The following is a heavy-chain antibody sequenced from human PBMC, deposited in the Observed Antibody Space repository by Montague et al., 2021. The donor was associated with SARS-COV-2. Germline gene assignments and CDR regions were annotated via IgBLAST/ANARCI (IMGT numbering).Heavy chain of an antibody. D-gene: IGHD3-10*01. J-gene: IGHJ4*03. CDR3: ARGARQGYGFRLGSFDS. CDR2: INHSGST. V-gene: IGHV4-34*01. CDR1: GGSFSGYY. Sequence: SETLSLTCAVYGGSFSGYYWNWIHQPPGKGLEWIGEINHSGSTNYNPSLKSRVTMSVDTSENQFSLKLSSVTAADTAVYYCARGARQGYGFRLGSFDSWGQGTTVTVSS.